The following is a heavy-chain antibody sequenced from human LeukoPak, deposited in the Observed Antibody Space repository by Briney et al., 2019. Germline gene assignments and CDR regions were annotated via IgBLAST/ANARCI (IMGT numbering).Heavy chain of an antibody. V-gene: IGHV1-46*01. CDR1: GYTFTSYY. CDR3: ARVPRVVITTTLGNDAFDI. D-gene: IGHD3-22*01. CDR2: INPAGGST. Sequence: ASVTVSCKASGYTFTSYYMHWVRQAPGQGLEWMGIINPAGGSTSYAQKFQGRVTMTRDTSTSTVYMELSSLRSEDTAVYYCARVPRVVITTTLGNDAFDIWGQGTMVTVSS. J-gene: IGHJ3*02.